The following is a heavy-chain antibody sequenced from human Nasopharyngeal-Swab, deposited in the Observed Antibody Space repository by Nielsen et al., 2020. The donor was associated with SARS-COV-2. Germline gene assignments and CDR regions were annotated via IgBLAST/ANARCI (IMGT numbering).Heavy chain of an antibody. V-gene: IGHV4-34*01. CDR1: GGSFSGYY. J-gene: IGHJ5*02. CDR2: INHSGST. CDR3: ARRGYGLLERKNWFDP. Sequence: SETLSLTCAVYGGSFSGYYWSWIRQPPGKGLEWIGEINHSGSTNYNPSLKSRVTIAVDTSKNQFSLKVSSVTAADTAVYYCARRGYGLLERKNWFDPWGQGTLVTVSS. D-gene: IGHD1-1*01.